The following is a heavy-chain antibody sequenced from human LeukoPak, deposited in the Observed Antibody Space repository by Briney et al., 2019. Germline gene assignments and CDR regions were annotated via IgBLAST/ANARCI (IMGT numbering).Heavy chain of an antibody. D-gene: IGHD3/OR15-3a*01. CDR3: ARQTGSGLFILP. CDR1: EFTFNNYW. Sequence: GGSLRLSCAASEFTFNNYWMSWVRQAPGKGLEWVANIKQDGSEKYYVDSVKGRFTISRDNAKNSLYLQMNSLRAEDTAVYYCARQTGSGLFILPGGQGTLVTVSS. CDR2: IKQDGSEK. V-gene: IGHV3-7*01. J-gene: IGHJ4*02.